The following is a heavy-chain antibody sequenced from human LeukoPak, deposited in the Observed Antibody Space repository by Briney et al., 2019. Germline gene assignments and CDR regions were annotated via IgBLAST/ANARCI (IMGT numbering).Heavy chain of an antibody. CDR3: ASSSGSYYPADYFDY. V-gene: IGHV1-18*01. CDR2: MNPNSGNT. CDR1: GYTFTSYD. J-gene: IGHJ4*02. D-gene: IGHD1-26*01. Sequence: GASVKVSCKASGYTFTSYDINWVRQATGQGLEWMGWMNPNSGNTNYAQKLQGRVTMTTDTSTSTAYMELRSLRSDDTAVYYCASSSGSYYPADYFDYWGQGTLVTVSS.